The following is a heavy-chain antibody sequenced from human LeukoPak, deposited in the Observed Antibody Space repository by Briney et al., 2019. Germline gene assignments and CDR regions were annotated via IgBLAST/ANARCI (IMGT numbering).Heavy chain of an antibody. CDR1: GYTLTELS. Sequence: ASVKVSCKVSGYTLTELSMHWVRQAPGKGLEWMGGFDPEDGETIYAQKFQGRVTMTRDTSTSTVYMELSSLRSEDTAVYYCARGHDYGDYFDYWGQGTLVTVSS. J-gene: IGHJ4*02. V-gene: IGHV1-24*01. CDR2: FDPEDGET. D-gene: IGHD4-17*01. CDR3: ARGHDYGDYFDY.